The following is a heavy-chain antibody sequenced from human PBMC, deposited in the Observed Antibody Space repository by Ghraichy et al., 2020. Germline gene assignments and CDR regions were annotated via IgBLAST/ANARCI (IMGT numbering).Heavy chain of an antibody. CDR3: ARAHFPGIAAAGTFAY. CDR1: GLTFSGYH. CDR2: ISSSGSTI. J-gene: IGHJ4*02. Sequence: GSLRLSCAVSGLTFSGYHMSWIRQAPGKGLEWISDISSSGSTIYNTDSVKGRFTISRDNAKNSLYLQMNSLSAEDTAVYYCARAHFPGIAAAGTFAYWGQGTLVTVSS. V-gene: IGHV3-11*01. D-gene: IGHD6-13*01.